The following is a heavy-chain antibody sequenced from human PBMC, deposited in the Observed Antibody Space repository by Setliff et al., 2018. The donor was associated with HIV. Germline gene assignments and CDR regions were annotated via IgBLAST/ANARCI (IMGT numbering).Heavy chain of an antibody. V-gene: IGHV1-2*02. CDR1: GYPFAEHY. J-gene: IGHJ4*02. CDR2: INPRSGVT. CDR3: ARDSGTNDHFLSPYYGALDF. D-gene: IGHD3-3*02. Sequence: ASVKVSCKSSGYPFAEHYLHWVRQAPGQGLQWMGWINPRSGVTKYAQNFQGRFIMTTDTTINTAYMQLERLTSDDTALYYCARDSGTNDHFLSPYYGALDFWGLGTLVTVSS.